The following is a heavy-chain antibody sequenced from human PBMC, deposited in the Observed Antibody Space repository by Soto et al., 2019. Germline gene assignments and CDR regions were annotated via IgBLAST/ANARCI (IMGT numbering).Heavy chain of an antibody. V-gene: IGHV1-18*01. D-gene: IGHD2-2*01. J-gene: IGHJ4*02. Sequence: GASVKVSCKASGYTFTSYGISWVRQAPGQGLEWMGWISAYNGNTNYAQKLQGRVTMTTDTSTSTAYMELRSLRSDDTAVYYCARASQYCSSTSCYARARDYWGQGTLVTVSS. CDR1: GYTFTSYG. CDR2: ISAYNGNT. CDR3: ARASQYCSSTSCYARARDY.